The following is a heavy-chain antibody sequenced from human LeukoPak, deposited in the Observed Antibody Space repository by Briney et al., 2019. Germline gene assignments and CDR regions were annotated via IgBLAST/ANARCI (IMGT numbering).Heavy chain of an antibody. CDR1: GFTFGDYY. CDR2: ISSSGSTI. Sequence: PGGSLRLSCAASGFTFGDYYMSWIRQAPGKGLEWVSYISSSGSTIYYADSVEGRFTISRDNAKNSLYLQMNSLRAEDTAVYYCAKDRYSSGWYDYFDYWGQGTLVTVSS. D-gene: IGHD6-19*01. V-gene: IGHV3-11*01. CDR3: AKDRYSSGWYDYFDY. J-gene: IGHJ4*02.